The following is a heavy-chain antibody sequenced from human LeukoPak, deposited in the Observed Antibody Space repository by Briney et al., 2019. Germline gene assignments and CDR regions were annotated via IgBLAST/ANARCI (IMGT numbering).Heavy chain of an antibody. CDR2: INHSGST. D-gene: IGHD5-12*01. J-gene: IGHJ4*02. Sequence: PSETLSLTCAVYGGSFSGYYWSWIRQPPGKGLEWIGEINHSGSTNYNPSLKSRVTISVDTSKNQFSLKLSSVTAADTAVYYCARAENSGYDERGFDYWGQGTLVTVPS. CDR1: GGSFSGYY. V-gene: IGHV4-34*01. CDR3: ARAENSGYDERGFDY.